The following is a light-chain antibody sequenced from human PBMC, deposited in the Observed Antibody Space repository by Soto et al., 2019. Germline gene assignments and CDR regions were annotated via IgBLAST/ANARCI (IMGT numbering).Light chain of an antibody. Sequence: QSVLTQPASVSGSPGQSITISCTGTSSDVGSYNLVSWYQQHPGKAPKLMIYEVSKRPSGVSNRLSGSKSGNTASLTISGLQAEDEADYYCCSYAGSSTARLYVFGTGTKVTVL. J-gene: IGLJ1*01. CDR3: CSYAGSSTARLYV. CDR1: SSDVGSYNL. CDR2: EVS. V-gene: IGLV2-23*02.